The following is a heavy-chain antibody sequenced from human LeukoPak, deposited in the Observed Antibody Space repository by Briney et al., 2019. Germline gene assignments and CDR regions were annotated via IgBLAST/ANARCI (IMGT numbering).Heavy chain of an antibody. D-gene: IGHD3-22*01. CDR1: GYTFTGYY. Sequence: ASVKVSCKASGYTFTGYYMHWVRQAPGQGLEWMGWINPNSGGTNYAQKFQGRVTMTRDTSISTAYMELSRLRSDDTAVYYCALSSGYYRYYYYYYMDVWGKGTTVTVSS. CDR3: ALSSGYYRYYYYYYMDV. CDR2: INPNSGGT. J-gene: IGHJ6*03. V-gene: IGHV1-2*02.